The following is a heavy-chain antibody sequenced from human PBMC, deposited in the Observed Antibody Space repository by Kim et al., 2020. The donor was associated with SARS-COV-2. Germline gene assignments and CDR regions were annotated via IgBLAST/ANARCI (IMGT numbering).Heavy chain of an antibody. CDR3: ASFPSPYGSGSYYAYYFDY. D-gene: IGHD3-10*01. V-gene: IGHV3-48*02. J-gene: IGHJ4*02. CDR1: GFTFSSYS. CDR2: ISSSSSTI. Sequence: GGSLRLSCAASGFTFSSYSMNWVRQAPGTGLEWVSYISSSSSTIYYADSVKGRFTISRDNAKNSLYLQMNSLRDEDTAVYYCASFPSPYGSGSYYAYYFDYWGQGTLVTVSS.